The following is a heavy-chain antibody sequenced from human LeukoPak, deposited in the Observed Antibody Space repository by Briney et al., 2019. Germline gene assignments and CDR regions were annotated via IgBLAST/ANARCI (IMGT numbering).Heavy chain of an antibody. CDR1: GYRFSTSD. V-gene: IGHV3-13*01. D-gene: IGHD3-16*01. Sequence: GGPLRLSCAASGYRFSTSDMHWVRQGSGRGLEWVSSIASTGETYYAPSVKGRFTISRENAKNSLYLQMNSLRGGDTAIYHCVRGGEIGLDYWGQGTLVTVSS. J-gene: IGHJ4*02. CDR3: VRGGEIGLDY. CDR2: IASTGET.